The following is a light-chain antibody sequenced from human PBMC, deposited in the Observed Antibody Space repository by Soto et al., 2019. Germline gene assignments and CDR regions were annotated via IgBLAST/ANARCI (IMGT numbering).Light chain of an antibody. CDR3: CSYVGSYSYV. J-gene: IGLJ1*01. CDR2: DVS. V-gene: IGLV2-11*01. CDR1: SSDVGDYNS. Sequence: QSVLTQPRSVSGSPGQSVTVSCIGTSSDVGDYNSVSWYQQHPGKAPKLMIYDVSKRPSGVPDRFSGSKSGNTASLTIPGLQAEDEADYYCCSYVGSYSYVFGIGTKLTVL.